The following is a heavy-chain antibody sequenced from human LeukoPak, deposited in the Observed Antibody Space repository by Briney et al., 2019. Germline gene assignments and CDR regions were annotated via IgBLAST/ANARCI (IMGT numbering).Heavy chain of an antibody. V-gene: IGHV1-8*01. CDR3: ARETPSRDFDY. D-gene: IGHD3-3*01. Sequence: ASVKVSCKASGYTLTSYDINWVRQATGQRLEWMGWMNPNSGKTGYAQKFQGRVTITRNTSISTAYMELSSLESEDTAVYYCARETPSRDFDYWGQGTLVTVSP. CDR1: GYTLTSYD. J-gene: IGHJ4*02. CDR2: MNPNSGKT.